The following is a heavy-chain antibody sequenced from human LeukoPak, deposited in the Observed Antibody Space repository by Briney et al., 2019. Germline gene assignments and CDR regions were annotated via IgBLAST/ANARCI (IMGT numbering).Heavy chain of an antibody. CDR3: ARNYGVVVAATAY. D-gene: IGHD2-15*01. J-gene: IGHJ4*02. V-gene: IGHV1-2*02. Sequence: APVKVSCKGSGYTFTDYYMHWVRQAPGQGLEWMGWINPNSGDTDYAQKFQGRVTMTRDTSISTAYMELNSLTSDDAAVYYCARNYGVVVAATAYWGQGTLVTVSS. CDR1: GYTFTDYY. CDR2: INPNSGDT.